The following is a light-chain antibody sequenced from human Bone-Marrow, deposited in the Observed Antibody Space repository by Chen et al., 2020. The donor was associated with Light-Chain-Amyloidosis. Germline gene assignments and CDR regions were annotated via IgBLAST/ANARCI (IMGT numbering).Light chain of an antibody. CDR2: LSS. Sequence: DIVLTQSPLSLPVTPGEPASISCRSSQSLLHSSGYNSLDWDLQKPGQSPQLLIYLSSTRASGVPDRFSGSGSGTDFTLTISRVEAEDVGVYYCMQALQIPHTFGQGTKLEIK. CDR3: MQALQIPHT. J-gene: IGKJ2*01. V-gene: IGKV2-28*01. CDR1: QSLLHSSGYNS.